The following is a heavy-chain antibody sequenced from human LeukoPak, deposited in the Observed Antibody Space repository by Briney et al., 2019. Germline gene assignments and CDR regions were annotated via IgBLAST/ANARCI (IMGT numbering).Heavy chain of an antibody. CDR2: ISYDGSNK. V-gene: IGHV3-30*18. Sequence: TGRSLRLSCAASGFIFSSYGMHWVRQAPGKGLEWVAVISYDGSNKYYADSVKGRFTISRENAKSTLYLQMHSLRAEDTAVYYCAKERFPLTMKPQGGGYWGQGTLVTVSS. CDR3: AKERFPLTMKPQGGGY. J-gene: IGHJ4*02. D-gene: IGHD3-22*01. CDR1: GFIFSSYG.